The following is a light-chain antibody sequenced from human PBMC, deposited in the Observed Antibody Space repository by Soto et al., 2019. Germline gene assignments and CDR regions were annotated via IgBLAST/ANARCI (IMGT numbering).Light chain of an antibody. V-gene: IGLV1-44*01. J-gene: IGLJ2*01. CDR3: AAWDGRLNNVL. CDR1: GSSIGTNT. CDR2: GDN. Sequence: VMTQPPSASGTPGQRVTISCSGSGSSIGTNTVNWYRQLPGTAPKLLIYGDNQRPSGVPDRFSGSKSGTSASLAISGLQSEDEADYYCAAWDGRLNNVLFGGGTKVTVL.